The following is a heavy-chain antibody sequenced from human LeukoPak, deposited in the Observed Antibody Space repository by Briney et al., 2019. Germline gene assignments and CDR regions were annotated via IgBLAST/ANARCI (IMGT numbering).Heavy chain of an antibody. Sequence: ASVKVSCKASGYTFTAYYMHWVRQAPGQGLEWLGWINPNTGDTNYAQKFQGWVTMTRDTSINTAYMELSSLRSDDTAVYYCARVKQQLVRPDYWGQGTLVTVSS. CDR3: ARVKQQLVRPDY. D-gene: IGHD6-13*01. CDR2: INPNTGDT. J-gene: IGHJ4*02. V-gene: IGHV1-2*04. CDR1: GYTFTAYY.